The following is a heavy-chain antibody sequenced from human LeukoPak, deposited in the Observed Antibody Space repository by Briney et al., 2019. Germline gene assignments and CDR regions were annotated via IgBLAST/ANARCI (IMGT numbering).Heavy chain of an antibody. CDR3: TLQREGYYDSY. J-gene: IGHJ4*02. Sequence: GGSLRLSCAASGFTFSNAWMSWVRQAPGKGLEWVGRIKSKTDGGTTDYAAPVKGRFTISRDDSKNTLYLQMNSPKTEDTAVYYCTLQREGYYDSYWGQGTLVTVSS. CDR1: GFTFSNAW. D-gene: IGHD3-3*01. V-gene: IGHV3-15*01. CDR2: IKSKTDGGTT.